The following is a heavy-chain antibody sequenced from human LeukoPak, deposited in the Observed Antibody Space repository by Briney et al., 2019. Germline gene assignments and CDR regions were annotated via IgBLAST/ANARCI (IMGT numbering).Heavy chain of an antibody. V-gene: IGHV1-2*02. CDR2: INPNSGGT. J-gene: IGHJ6*03. CDR1: GYTFTGYY. Sequence: ASVKVSCKASGYTFTGYYMHWVRQAPGQGLEWMGWINPNSGGTNYAQKFQGRVTITADKSTSTAYMELSSLRSEDTAVYYCARTVRGNYYYYYYMDVWGKGTTVTVSS. D-gene: IGHD2-21*02. CDR3: ARTVRGNYYYYYYMDV.